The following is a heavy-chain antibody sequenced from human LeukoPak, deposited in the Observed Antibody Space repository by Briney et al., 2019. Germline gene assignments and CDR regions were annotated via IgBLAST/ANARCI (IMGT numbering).Heavy chain of an antibody. J-gene: IGHJ3*02. CDR3: ARDLGFGGSYGSDAFDI. Sequence: GGSLRLSCAASGFTFSSHSMNWVRQAPGRGLEWISYIGGSTNNMYYADSVKGRFTISRDNAENSLYLQMNSLRAEDTAVYYCARDLGFGGSYGSDAFDIWGQGTMVTVSS. CDR2: IGGSTNNM. CDR1: GFTFSSHS. D-gene: IGHD1-26*01. V-gene: IGHV3-48*01.